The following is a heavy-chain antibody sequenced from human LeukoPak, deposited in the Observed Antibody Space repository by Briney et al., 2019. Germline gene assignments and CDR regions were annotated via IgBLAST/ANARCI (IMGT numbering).Heavy chain of an antibody. CDR1: GYTFTGYY. D-gene: IGHD3-16*02. V-gene: IGHV1-2*02. Sequence: ASVKVSCKASGYTFTGYYMHWVRQAPGQGLEWMGWINPNSGGTNYAQKFQGRVTTTRDTSISTAYMELSRLRSDDTAVYYCARVDPSYVWGSYQLDYWGQGTLVTVSS. J-gene: IGHJ4*02. CDR2: INPNSGGT. CDR3: ARVDPSYVWGSYQLDY.